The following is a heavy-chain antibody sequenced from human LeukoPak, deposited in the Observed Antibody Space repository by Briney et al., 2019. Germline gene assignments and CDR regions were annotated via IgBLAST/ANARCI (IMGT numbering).Heavy chain of an antibody. CDR3: ARNYDFWSGYYSDY. CDR2: ISSSGSTI. V-gene: IGHV3-11*01. D-gene: IGHD3-3*01. J-gene: IGHJ4*02. CDR1: GFTFSDYY. Sequence: PGGSLRLSCAASGFTFSDYYMSWIRQAPGNGLEWVSYISSSGSTIYYADSVKGRFTISRDNAKNSLYLQMNSLRAEDTAVYYCARNYDFWSGYYSDYWGQGTLVTVSS.